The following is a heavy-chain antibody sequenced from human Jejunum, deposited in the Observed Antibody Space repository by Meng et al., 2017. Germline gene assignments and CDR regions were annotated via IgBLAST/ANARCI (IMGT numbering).Heavy chain of an antibody. CDR2: IHHSGST. CDR3: AREWSGSYRHFDY. CDR1: GGSIITSDW. V-gene: IGHV4-4*02. J-gene: IGHJ4*02. D-gene: IGHD1-26*01. Sequence: QVPTQDEGPGLVNASGSRPLTCDVSGGSIITSDWWSWVRQPPGKGLEWIGEIHHSGSTNYNPSLKSRVTISVDKSKNQFSLKLNSVTAADTAVYYCAREWSGSYRHFDYWGQGTLVTVSS.